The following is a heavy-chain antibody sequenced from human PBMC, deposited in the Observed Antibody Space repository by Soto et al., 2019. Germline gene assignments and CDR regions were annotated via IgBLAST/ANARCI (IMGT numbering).Heavy chain of an antibody. CDR3: AKETWANPDS. J-gene: IGHJ4*02. CDR2: ITSDTNTI. V-gene: IGHV3-48*04. D-gene: IGHD5-12*01. Sequence: PGGSLRLSCAASGFPFSIYSMNWVRQAPGKGLEWFSYITSDTNTIKYADSVKGRFTISRDNAKNSLFLQMNNLTVEDTAVYYCAKETWANPDSWGQGTLVTVSS. CDR1: GFPFSIYS.